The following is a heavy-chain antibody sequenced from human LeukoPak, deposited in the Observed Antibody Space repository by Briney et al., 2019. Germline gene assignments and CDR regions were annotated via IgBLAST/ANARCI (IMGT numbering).Heavy chain of an antibody. J-gene: IGHJ4*02. CDR2: ISSSSSYT. CDR3: ARDLDGVSFDY. CDR1: GFTFSDYY. D-gene: IGHD1-1*01. Sequence: PGGSLIISCAASGFTFSDYYMSWIRQAPGKGLEWVSYISSSSSYTKYADSVKGRFTISRDNAKNSLYLQMNSLRAEDTAVYYCARDLDGVSFDYWGQGTLVTVSS. V-gene: IGHV3-11*06.